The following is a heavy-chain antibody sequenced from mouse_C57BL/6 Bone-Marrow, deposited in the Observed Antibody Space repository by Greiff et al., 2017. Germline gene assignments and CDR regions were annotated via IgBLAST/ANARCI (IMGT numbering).Heavy chain of an antibody. D-gene: IGHD6-5*01. CDR1: GYTFTSYW. CDR2: IHPNSGST. V-gene: IGHV1-64*01. CDR3: ARGPLCYIYWYVDV. J-gene: IGHJ1*03. Sequence: QVQLQQPGAELVKPGASVKLSCKASGYTFTSYWMHWVKQRPGQGLEWIGMIHPNSGSTNYNEKFKSKATLTVDKSSSTAYMQRSSLTSEDTAVYYGARGPLCYIYWYVDVWGRGTAVTVS.